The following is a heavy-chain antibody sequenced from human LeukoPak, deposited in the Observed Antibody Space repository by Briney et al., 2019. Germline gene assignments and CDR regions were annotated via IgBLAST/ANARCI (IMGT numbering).Heavy chain of an antibody. D-gene: IGHD4-17*01. CDR2: ISGDEDYT. CDR1: GFTFSSYS. CDR3: AKEVLDYEIPYWYFDL. V-gene: IGHV3-23*01. Sequence: PGGSLRLSCAASGFTFSSYSMNWVRQAPGKGLEWVSAISGDEDYTYYADSVKGRFTISRDNSKSTLYLQMNSLRAEDTAIYHCAKEVLDYEIPYWYFDLWGRGALVTVSS. J-gene: IGHJ2*01.